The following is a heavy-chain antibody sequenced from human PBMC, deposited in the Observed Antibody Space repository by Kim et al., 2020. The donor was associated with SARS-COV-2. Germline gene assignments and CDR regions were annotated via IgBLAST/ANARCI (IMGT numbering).Heavy chain of an antibody. V-gene: IGHV3-21*01. Sequence: GGSLRLSCAASGFTFSSYSMNWVRQAPGKGLEWVSSISSSSSYIYYADSVKGRVTISRDNAKNSLYLQMNSLRAEDTAVYYCARALMVRGVIGYYYYYGMGVWGQGTTVTVSS. CDR3: ARALMVRGVIGYYYYYGMGV. J-gene: IGHJ6*02. D-gene: IGHD3-10*01. CDR2: ISSSSSYI. CDR1: GFTFSSYS.